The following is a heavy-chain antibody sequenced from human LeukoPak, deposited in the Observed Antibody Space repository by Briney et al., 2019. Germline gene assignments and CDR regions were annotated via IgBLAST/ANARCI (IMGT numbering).Heavy chain of an antibody. V-gene: IGHV1-69*13. CDR2: IIPIFGTA. J-gene: IGHJ4*01. D-gene: IGHD2-2*01. Sequence: ASVKVSCKASGGTFSSYAISWVRQAPGQGLEWMGGIIPIFGTANYAQKFQGRVTITADESTSTAYMELSSLRSEDTAVYYCARRGLSESPLDFDYWGQGTLVTVSS. CDR3: ARRGLSESPLDFDY. CDR1: GGTFSSYA.